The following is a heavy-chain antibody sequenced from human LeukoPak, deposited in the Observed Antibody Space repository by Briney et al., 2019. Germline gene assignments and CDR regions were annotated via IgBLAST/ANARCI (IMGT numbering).Heavy chain of an antibody. CDR3: ARDTPGDTMVRGVIDSHFDY. CDR2: IKQDGSEK. V-gene: IGHV3-7*01. Sequence: PGGSLRLSCAASGFTFSSYWMSWVRQAPGKGLEWVANIKQDGSEKYYVDSVKGRFTNSRDNAKNSLYLQMNSLRAEDTAVYYCARDTPGDTMVRGVIDSHFDYWGQGTLVTVSS. J-gene: IGHJ4*02. D-gene: IGHD3-10*01. CDR1: GFTFSSYW.